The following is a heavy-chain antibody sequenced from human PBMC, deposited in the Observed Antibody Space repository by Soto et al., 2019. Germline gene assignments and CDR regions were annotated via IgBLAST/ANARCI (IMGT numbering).Heavy chain of an antibody. Sequence: QVQLQESGPGLVRPSETLSLTCTVSVGSISTYYWSWVRQTPGKGLEFIGYIHYSGSTNYNPSLRRRVTLSMDTSMHQFSLRLYSVTAADTAVYYCAKLGYDTSVDTYGFFDYWGQGTLVTVSS. CDR3: AKLGYDTSVDTYGFFDY. CDR1: VGSISTYY. CDR2: IHYSGST. V-gene: IGHV4-59*08. J-gene: IGHJ4*02. D-gene: IGHD3-22*01.